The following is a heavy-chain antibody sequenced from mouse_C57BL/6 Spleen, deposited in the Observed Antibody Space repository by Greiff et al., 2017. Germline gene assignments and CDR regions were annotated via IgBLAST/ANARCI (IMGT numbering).Heavy chain of an antibody. CDR3: ARYDYDEGGYAMDY. V-gene: IGHV1-18*01. D-gene: IGHD2-4*01. J-gene: IGHJ4*01. CDR2: INPNNGGT. Sequence: EVQLQQSGPELVKPGASVKIPCKASGYTFTDYNMDWVKQSHGKSLEWIGDINPNNGGTIYNQKFKGKATLTVDKSSSTAYMERRSLTSEDTAVYYCARYDYDEGGYAMDYWGQGTSVTVSS. CDR1: GYTFTDYN.